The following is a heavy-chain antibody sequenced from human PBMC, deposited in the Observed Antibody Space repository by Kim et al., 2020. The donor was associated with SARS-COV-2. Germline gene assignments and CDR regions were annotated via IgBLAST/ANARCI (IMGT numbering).Heavy chain of an antibody. CDR2: INHSGTT. D-gene: IGHD6-25*01. CDR1: GASISSSSW. J-gene: IGHJ5*02. Sequence: SETLSLTCAVSGASISSSSWWAWVRQPPGKGLEWIGEINHSGTTDYNPSLKSRVTISVDKSKNQFSLKVTSVTAADTAVYFCARGVSSAWTLRDWFDPWGQGALVTVSS. V-gene: IGHV4-4*02. CDR3: ARGVSSAWTLRDWFDP.